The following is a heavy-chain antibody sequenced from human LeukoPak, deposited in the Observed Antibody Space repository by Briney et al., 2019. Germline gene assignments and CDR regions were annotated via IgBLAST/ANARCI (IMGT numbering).Heavy chain of an antibody. CDR2: ISSSSSYI. CDR1: GFTFSSYS. J-gene: IGHJ4*02. CDR3: GVLAVASRRIEY. D-gene: IGHD6-19*01. V-gene: IGHV3-21*01. Sequence: GGSLRLSCAASGFTFSSYSMNWVRQAPGKGLEWVSSISSSSSYIYYVDSVKGRFTISRDNAKNSLYLQMNSLRAEDTAVYYCGVLAVASRRIEYWGQGTLVTVSS.